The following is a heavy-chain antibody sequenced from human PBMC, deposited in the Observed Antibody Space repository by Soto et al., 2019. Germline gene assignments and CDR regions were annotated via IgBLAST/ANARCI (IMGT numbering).Heavy chain of an antibody. V-gene: IGHV3-21*01. D-gene: IGHD6-13*01. J-gene: IGHJ4*02. CDR2: ISSSSSYI. CDR1: GFTFSSYS. CDR3: ARLVSGSWYSHLDY. Sequence: EVQLVESGGGLVKPGGSLRLSCAASGFTFSSYSMNWVRQAPGKGLEWVSSISSSSSYIYYADSVKGRFTISRDNAKNSLYQQMNSLRAEDTAVYYCARLVSGSWYSHLDYWGQGTLVTVSS.